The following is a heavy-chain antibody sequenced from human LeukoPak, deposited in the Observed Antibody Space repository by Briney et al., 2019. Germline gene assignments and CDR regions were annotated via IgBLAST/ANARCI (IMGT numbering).Heavy chain of an antibody. D-gene: IGHD6-13*01. CDR1: GFTFSSYT. Sequence: PGGSLRLSCAASGFTFSSYTINWVRQAPGKGLEWVSSISSTSSYIYYADSVKGRFTISRDNAKNSLYLQMNSLRAEDTAVYYCARAPYSSFDYWGQGTLVTVSS. CDR2: ISSTSSYI. CDR3: ARAPYSSFDY. J-gene: IGHJ4*02. V-gene: IGHV3-21*01.